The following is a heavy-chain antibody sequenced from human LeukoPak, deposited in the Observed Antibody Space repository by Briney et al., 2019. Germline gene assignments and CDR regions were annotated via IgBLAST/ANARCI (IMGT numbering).Heavy chain of an antibody. J-gene: IGHJ4*02. D-gene: IGHD5-12*01. V-gene: IGHV1-3*01. CDR1: VYTFTSYA. CDR2: INAGNGNT. CDR3: AGEGRYSGYDGSAGDY. Sequence: ASVTVSCKASVYTFTSYAMHWVRQAPGQGLGRMGLINAGNGNTKYSQQFQGRVTITRDTSASTAYRGLSSLRSEDTAVYYCAGEGRYSGYDGSAGDYWGQGTLVTVSS.